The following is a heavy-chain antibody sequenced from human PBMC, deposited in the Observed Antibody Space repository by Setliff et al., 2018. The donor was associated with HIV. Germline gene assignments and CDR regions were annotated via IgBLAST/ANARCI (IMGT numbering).Heavy chain of an antibody. D-gene: IGHD3-22*01. CDR1: DGSISSQY. V-gene: IGHV4-59*11. Sequence: SETLSLTCTVSDGSISSQYWSWIRQPPGKGLEWVGSIYYTGNTDYNPSLKSRVTISVDTSKNELSLKMSSVTAADTAVYYCARAPATMIVVVNHVPLAAFGLWGQGTMVTVSS. CDR3: ARAPATMIVVVNHVPLAAFGL. J-gene: IGHJ3*01. CDR2: IYYTGNT.